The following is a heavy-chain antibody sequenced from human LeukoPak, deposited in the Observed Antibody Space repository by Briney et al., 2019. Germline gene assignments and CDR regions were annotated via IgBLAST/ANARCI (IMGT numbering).Heavy chain of an antibody. Sequence: SETLSLTCAVYGGSFSGYYWSWIRQPPGKGLEWIGEVNHSGSTNYNPSLKSRVTISVDTSKNQFSLKLSSVTAADTAVYYCASIVATINYWGQGTLVTVSS. CDR1: GGSFSGYY. J-gene: IGHJ4*02. CDR2: VNHSGST. CDR3: ASIVATINY. D-gene: IGHD5-12*01. V-gene: IGHV4-34*01.